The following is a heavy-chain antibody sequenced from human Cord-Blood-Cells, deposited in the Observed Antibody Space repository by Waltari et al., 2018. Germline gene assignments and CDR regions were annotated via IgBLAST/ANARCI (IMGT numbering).Heavy chain of an antibody. CDR2: IYHSGST. V-gene: IGHV4-38-2*02. CDR1: GYSISSGYY. Sequence: QVQLQESGPGLVKPSETLSLTCAVSGYSISSGYYWGWIRQPPGKGLEWIGSIYHSGSTYYNPSLKSRVTISVDPAKNQFSLKLSSVTAADTAVYYCARDRVVPAATVFDYWGQGTLVTVSS. J-gene: IGHJ4*02. D-gene: IGHD2-2*01. CDR3: ARDRVVPAATVFDY.